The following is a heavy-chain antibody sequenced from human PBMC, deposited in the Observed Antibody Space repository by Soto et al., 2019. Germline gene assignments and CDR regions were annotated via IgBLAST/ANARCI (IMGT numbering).Heavy chain of an antibody. D-gene: IGHD2-15*01. V-gene: IGHV3-23*01. J-gene: IGHJ6*02. CDR1: GFTFSSYA. Sequence: GGSLRLSCAASGFTFSSYAMSWVRQAPGKGLEWVSAISGSGGSTYYADSVKGRFTISRDNSKNTLYLQMNSLRAEDTAVYYCAIRCSDGSCYYYYYYGMDVWGQGTTVTVSS. CDR2: ISGSGGST. CDR3: AIRCSDGSCYYYYYYGMDV.